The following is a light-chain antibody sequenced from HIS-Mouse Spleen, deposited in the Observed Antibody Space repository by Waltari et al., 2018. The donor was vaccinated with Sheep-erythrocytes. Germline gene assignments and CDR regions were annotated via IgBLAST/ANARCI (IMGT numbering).Light chain of an antibody. Sequence: DIQMTQSPSSVSASVGDRVTITCRASQGINSWLAWYEQKPGQAPKLLIYAASSLQSGLPSRFSGSGSLTEFPITISSLQHEDFATYYCQQANSFPITCGQGTRLEIK. J-gene: IGKJ5*01. CDR2: AAS. V-gene: IGKV1-12*01. CDR3: QQANSFPIT. CDR1: QGINSW.